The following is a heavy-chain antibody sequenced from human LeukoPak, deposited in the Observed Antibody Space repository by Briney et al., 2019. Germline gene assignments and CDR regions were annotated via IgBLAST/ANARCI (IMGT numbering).Heavy chain of an antibody. J-gene: IGHJ3*02. CDR3: ARYSYVMSDAFDI. V-gene: IGHV1-18*01. D-gene: IGHD5-18*01. Sequence: EASVKVSCKASGYTFTSYGISWVRQAPGQGLEWMGWISAYNGNTNYAQKLQGRVTMTTDTSTSTAYMELSRLRSDDTAVYYCARYSYVMSDAFDIWGQGTMVTVSS. CDR1: GYTFTSYG. CDR2: ISAYNGNT.